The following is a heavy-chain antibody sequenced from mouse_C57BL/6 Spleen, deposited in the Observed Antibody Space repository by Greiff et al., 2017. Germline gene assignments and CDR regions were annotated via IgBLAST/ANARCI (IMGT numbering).Heavy chain of an antibody. CDR3: ARDQDYDDYFDY. Sequence: EVKLVESGGGLVKPGGSLKLSCAASGFTFSSYAMSWVRQTPEKRLEWVATISDGGSYTYYPDNVKGRFTISRDNAKNNLYLQMSHLKSEDTAMYYCARDQDYDDYFDYWGQGTTLTVSS. J-gene: IGHJ2*01. CDR1: GFTFSSYA. CDR2: ISDGGSYT. V-gene: IGHV5-4*01. D-gene: IGHD2-4*01.